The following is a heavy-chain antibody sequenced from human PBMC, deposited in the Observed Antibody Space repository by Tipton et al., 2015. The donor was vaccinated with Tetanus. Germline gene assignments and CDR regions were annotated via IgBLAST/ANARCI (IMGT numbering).Heavy chain of an antibody. CDR1: GFTFRSYG. V-gene: IGHV3-33*01. CDR2: IWYDGSNK. CDR3: ARDIAIVRARDWYFDV. J-gene: IGHJ2*01. Sequence: SLRLSCAASGFTFRSYGMHWVRQAPGKGLEWVALIWYDGSNKNYADSVKGRFTISRGNSKNTLYLQMNSLSAEDTAVYYCARDIAIVRARDWYFDVWGRGTLVTVSS. D-gene: IGHD2/OR15-2a*01.